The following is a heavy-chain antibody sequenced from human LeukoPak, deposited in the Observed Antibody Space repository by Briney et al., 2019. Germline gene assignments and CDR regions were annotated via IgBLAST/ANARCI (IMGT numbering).Heavy chain of an antibody. CDR2: INQDVSRI. V-gene: IGHV3-7*01. CDR3: ARLKDDVTKFDY. D-gene: IGHD2-8*01. Sequence: PGRSLSLSCAGSGFSFSRYWMAWVRQAPGKGLEWVASINQDVSRIHYVDSVKGRFTISRDNAKSSLFLQMTSLRVEDTAVYYCARLKDDVTKFDYWGQGTLVTVSS. J-gene: IGHJ4*02. CDR1: GFSFSRYW.